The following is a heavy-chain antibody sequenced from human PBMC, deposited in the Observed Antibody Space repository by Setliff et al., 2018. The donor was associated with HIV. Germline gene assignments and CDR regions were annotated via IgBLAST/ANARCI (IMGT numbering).Heavy chain of an antibody. V-gene: IGHV1-69*05. CDR1: GDTFSNSA. J-gene: IGHJ4*02. Sequence: SVKVSCKASGDTFSNSAIYWVRQAPGQGLEWMGGIIPLYGTSKYAQKFQGRVAITTDELMTTAYMELTSLRSEDTAVYYCARGAYYGSGSYYDSRYWGQGTLVTVSS. CDR3: ARGAYYGSGSYYDSRY. D-gene: IGHD3-10*01. CDR2: IIPLYGTS.